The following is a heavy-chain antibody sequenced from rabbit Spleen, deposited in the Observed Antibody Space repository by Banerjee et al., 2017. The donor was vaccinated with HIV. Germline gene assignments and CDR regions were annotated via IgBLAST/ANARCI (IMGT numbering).Heavy chain of an antibody. CDR3: ARGFYTYDDYSNFYGYYFNL. Sequence: QEQLVESGGGLVQPEGSLTLTCTASGFSFSSSYYMYWVRQAPGKGLEWVACMDAGSSGNPHSESWPKGRFTNTKPSSTTVTLQMTSLTAADTDTYFWARGFYTYDDYSNFYGYYFNLWGPGTLVTGS. D-gene: IGHD2-1*01. J-gene: IGHJ4*01. V-gene: IGHV1S45*01. CDR1: GFSFSSSYY. CDR2: MDAGSSGNP.